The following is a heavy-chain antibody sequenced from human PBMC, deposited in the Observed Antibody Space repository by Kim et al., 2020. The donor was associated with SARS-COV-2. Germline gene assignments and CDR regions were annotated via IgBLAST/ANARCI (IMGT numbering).Heavy chain of an antibody. V-gene: IGHV3-15*01. CDR1: GFTFSNAW. Sequence: GGSLRLSCAASGFTFSNAWMSWVRQAPGKGLEWVGRIKSKTDGGTTDYAAPVKCRFTISRDDSKNKLYLQMNSLKTEDTAVYYCTTIIVVVPTAMHGEYYYYYYGMDVWGQGTTVTVSS. J-gene: IGHJ6*02. CDR3: TTIIVVVPTAMHGEYYYYYYGMDV. CDR2: IKSKTDGGTT. D-gene: IGHD2-2*01.